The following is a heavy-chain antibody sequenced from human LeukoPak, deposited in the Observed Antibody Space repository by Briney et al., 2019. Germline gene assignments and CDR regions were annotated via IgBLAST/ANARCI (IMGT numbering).Heavy chain of an antibody. CDR3: ARDSGSGFDY. CDR2: ISWDGGST. CDR1: GFTFDDYT. D-gene: IGHD6-19*01. Sequence: PGGSLRLSCAASGFTFDDYTMHWVRQAPGKGLEWVSLISWDGGSTYYADSVKGRFTISRDNSKNTLYLQMNSLRAEDTAVYYCARDSGSGFDYWGQGTLVTVSS. V-gene: IGHV3-43*01. J-gene: IGHJ4*02.